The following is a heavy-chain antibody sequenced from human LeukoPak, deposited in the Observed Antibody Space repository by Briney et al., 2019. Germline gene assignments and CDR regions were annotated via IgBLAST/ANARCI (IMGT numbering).Heavy chain of an antibody. CDR2: IYYSGST. J-gene: IGHJ3*02. CDR1: GGSVSSGSYY. V-gene: IGHV4-61*01. Sequence: SETLSLTCTVSGGSVSSGSYYWSWSRQPPGKGLEWIGYIYYSGSTNYNPSLKSRVTISVDTSKNQSSLKLSSVTAADTAVYYCARDKDAFDIWCQGTMVTVSS. CDR3: ARDKDAFDI.